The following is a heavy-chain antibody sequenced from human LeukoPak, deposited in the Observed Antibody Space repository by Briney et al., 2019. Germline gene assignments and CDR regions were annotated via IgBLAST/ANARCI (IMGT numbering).Heavy chain of an antibody. V-gene: IGHV3-23*01. J-gene: IGHJ4*02. CDR1: GFPFSSYA. Sequence: QPGGSLRLSCAASGFPFSSYAMSWVRQAPGKGLEWVSAISGSGGSTYYADSVKGRFTISRDNSKNTLYLQMISPRAADTAVYFCAKFGGRYYYDSSGYYYFDYWCQGTRIIVSA. CDR3: AKFGGRYYYDSSGYYYFDY. D-gene: IGHD3-22*01. CDR2: ISGSGGST.